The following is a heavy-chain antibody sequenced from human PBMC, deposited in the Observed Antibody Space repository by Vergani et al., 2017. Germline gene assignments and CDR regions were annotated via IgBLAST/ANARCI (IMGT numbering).Heavy chain of an antibody. Sequence: QVQLVQSGAELKKPGASVSVSCKGSRHTFQTYGISWVRQAPGKGLEWIAWIRPYTGHTIYAQKFQDRVTMTADTSTNTAYMELRSLRSDDTAVYFCARVAPSNSEVTPTAFDVWGQGTMVTVSS. CDR1: RHTFQTYG. CDR3: ARVAPSNSEVTPTAFDV. CDR2: IRPYTGHT. J-gene: IGHJ3*01. D-gene: IGHD1-1*01. V-gene: IGHV1-18*01.